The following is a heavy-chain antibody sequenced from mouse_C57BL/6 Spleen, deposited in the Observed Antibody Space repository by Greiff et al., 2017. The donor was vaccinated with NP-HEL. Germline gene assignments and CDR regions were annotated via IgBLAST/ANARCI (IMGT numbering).Heavy chain of an antibody. CDR1: GYTFTDYY. CDR2: INPYNGGT. V-gene: IGHV1-19*01. Sequence: VQLQQSGPVLVKPGASVKMSCKASGYTFTDYYMNWVKQSHGKSLEWIGVINPYNGGTSYNQKFKGKATLTVDKSSSTAYMELNSLTSEDSAVYYCARRSGWDGYFDYWGQGTTLTVSS. J-gene: IGHJ2*01. CDR3: ARRSGWDGYFDY. D-gene: IGHD4-1*01.